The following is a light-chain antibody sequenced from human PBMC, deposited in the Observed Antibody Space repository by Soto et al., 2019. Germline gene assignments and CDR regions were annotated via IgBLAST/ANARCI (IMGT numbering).Light chain of an antibody. CDR2: GAS. CDR3: QHYSDWTPTYT. V-gene: IGKV3-15*01. Sequence: EIVMTQSPATLSVSPGERATLSCRASQSVSTNLAWYQQKPGQAPTLLIYGASTRATAIPGRFSGSGAETEFTLTISNLQSEDFAVYYCQHYSDWTPTYTFGQGTKLEIK. J-gene: IGKJ2*01. CDR1: QSVSTN.